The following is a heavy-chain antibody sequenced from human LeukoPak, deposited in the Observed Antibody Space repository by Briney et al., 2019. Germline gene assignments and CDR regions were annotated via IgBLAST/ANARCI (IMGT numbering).Heavy chain of an antibody. CDR2: IYYTVST. V-gene: IGHV4-59*08. D-gene: IGHD1-1*01. Sequence: SETLSLTCTVSGASISSSYWSWIRQPPGKGLEWIGYIYYTVSTNCNPSLKSRVTISVDMSKNQFSLQLSSVTAADTAAYYCARLGIYPIQGYNYNYHYMDVWAKGTTVTVSS. J-gene: IGHJ6*03. CDR3: ARLGIYPIQGYNYNYHYMDV. CDR1: GASISSSY.